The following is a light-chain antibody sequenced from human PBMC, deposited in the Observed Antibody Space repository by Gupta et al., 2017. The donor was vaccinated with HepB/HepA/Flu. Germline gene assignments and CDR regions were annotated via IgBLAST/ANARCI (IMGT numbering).Light chain of an antibody. J-gene: IGKJ2*01. CDR3: QQYHNWPLYT. CDR1: QSVSSN. CDR2: GAS. V-gene: IGKV3-15*01. Sequence: ETVMTQSPATLSVFPGERATLSCRASQSVSSNLAWYQQKPGQAPRLLIYGASTRATAIPARFSGSGFGKELTLTISGRQSEDFAVYYCQQYHNWPLYTFGQGTKLEIK.